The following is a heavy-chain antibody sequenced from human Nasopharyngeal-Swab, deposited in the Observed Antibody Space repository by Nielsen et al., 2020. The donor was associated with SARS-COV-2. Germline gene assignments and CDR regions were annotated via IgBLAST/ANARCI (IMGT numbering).Heavy chain of an antibody. Sequence: GESLKISCAASGFTFSSYAMSWVRQAPGKGLEWVSAISGSGGSTYYADPVKGRFTISRDNSKNTLYLQMNSLRAEDTAVYYCAGGYCSGGSCSTYDYWGQGTLVTVSS. CDR2: ISGSGGST. CDR1: GFTFSSYA. CDR3: AGGYCSGGSCSTYDY. V-gene: IGHV3-23*01. J-gene: IGHJ4*02. D-gene: IGHD2-15*01.